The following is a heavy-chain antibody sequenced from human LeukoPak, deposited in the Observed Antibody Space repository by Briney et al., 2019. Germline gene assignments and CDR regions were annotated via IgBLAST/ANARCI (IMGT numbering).Heavy chain of an antibody. Sequence: SETLSLTCAVYGGSFSGYYWSWIRQPPGKGLEWIGEINHSGSTNYNPSLKSRVTISVNTSKNQFSLKLSSVTAADTAVYYCAGHHPRNTVDFWGQGTLVTVSS. CDR1: GGSFSGYY. D-gene: IGHD2-8*02. V-gene: IGHV4-34*01. CDR2: INHSGST. J-gene: IGHJ4*02. CDR3: AGHHPRNTVDF.